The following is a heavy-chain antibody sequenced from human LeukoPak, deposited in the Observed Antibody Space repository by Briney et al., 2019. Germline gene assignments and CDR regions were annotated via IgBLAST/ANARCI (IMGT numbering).Heavy chain of an antibody. CDR2: ISGGSSYT. J-gene: IGHJ6*02. D-gene: IGHD6-13*01. CDR1: GFTFSDYY. Sequence: PGGSLRLSCAASGFTFSDYYMTWFRQAPGKGLEWVSYISGGSSYTNFADSVKGRFTISRGNAKNSLYLQMNSLRAEDTAVYYCAKDDKGSTWYYYGMDVWGQGTTVTVS. V-gene: IGHV3-11*06. CDR3: AKDDKGSTWYYYGMDV.